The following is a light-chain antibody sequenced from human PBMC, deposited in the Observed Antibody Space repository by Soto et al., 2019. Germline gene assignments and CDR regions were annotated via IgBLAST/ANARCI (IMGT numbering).Light chain of an antibody. V-gene: IGKV4-1*01. CDR2: WAS. Sequence: DIVMTQSPDSLAVSLGERATINCKSSQSVLYSSNNKNYLAWYQQKPGQPPKLLIYWASTRESGVPDRFSGSGSGTDVTLTISSLQAEDVAAYYCQQYYSSPLTFGGGTKVEIK. CDR1: QSVLYSSNNKNY. J-gene: IGKJ4*02. CDR3: QQYYSSPLT.